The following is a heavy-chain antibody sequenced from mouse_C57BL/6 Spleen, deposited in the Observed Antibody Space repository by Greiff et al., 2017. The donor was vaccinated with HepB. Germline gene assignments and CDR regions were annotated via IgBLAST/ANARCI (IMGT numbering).Heavy chain of an antibody. V-gene: IGHV1-18*01. Sequence: VQLKQSGPELVKPGASVKIPCKASGYTFTDYNMDWVKQSHGKSLEWIGDINPNNGGTIYNQKFKGKATLTVDKSSSTAYMELRSLTSEDTAVYYCARSHYYGSSGFDYWGQGTTLTVSS. CDR1: GYTFTDYN. J-gene: IGHJ2*01. CDR2: INPNNGGT. CDR3: ARSHYYGSSGFDY. D-gene: IGHD1-1*01.